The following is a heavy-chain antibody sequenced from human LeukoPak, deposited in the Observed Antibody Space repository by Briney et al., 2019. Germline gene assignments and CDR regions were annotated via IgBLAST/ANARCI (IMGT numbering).Heavy chain of an antibody. D-gene: IGHD5-12*01. CDR1: GGSISSSSYY. J-gene: IGHJ6*02. V-gene: IGHV4-39*01. CDR3: ARHHVVATTRHTTYYYYYGMDV. CDR2: IYYSGST. Sequence: PSETLSLTCTVSGGSISSSSYYWGWIRQPPGKGLEWIGSIYYSGSTYYNPSLKSRVTISVDTSKNQFSLKLSSVTAADTAVYYCARHHVVATTRHTTYYYYYGMDVWGQGTTVTVSS.